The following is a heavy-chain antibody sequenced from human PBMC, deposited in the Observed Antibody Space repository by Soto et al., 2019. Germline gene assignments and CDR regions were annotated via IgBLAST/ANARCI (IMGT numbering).Heavy chain of an antibody. CDR1: GGSISSYY. V-gene: IGHV4-59*08. J-gene: IGHJ4*02. CDR2: IYYSGST. D-gene: IGHD3-10*01. Sequence: SETLSLTCTVSGGSISSYYWRGIRQPPGKGLEWIGYIYYSGSTNYNPSLKSRVTISVDTSKNQFSLKLSSVTAADTAVYYCARGLVRGVPFDYWGQGTLVTVSS. CDR3: ARGLVRGVPFDY.